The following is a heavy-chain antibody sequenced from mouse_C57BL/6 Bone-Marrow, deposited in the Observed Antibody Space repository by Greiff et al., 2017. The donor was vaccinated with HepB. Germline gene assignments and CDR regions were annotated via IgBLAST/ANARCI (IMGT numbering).Heavy chain of an antibody. J-gene: IGHJ1*03. CDR1: GFNIKDYY. CDR2: IDPEDGET. D-gene: IGHD1-1*01. CDR3: ARDYYGSSYRGYFDV. Sequence: VQLQQSGAELVKPGASVKLSCTASGFNIKDYYMHWVKQRTEQGLEWIGRIDPEDGETKYAPKFQGKATITADASSNTADLQLSRLTSEDTAVYYCARDYYGSSYRGYFDVWGTGTTVTVSS. V-gene: IGHV14-2*01.